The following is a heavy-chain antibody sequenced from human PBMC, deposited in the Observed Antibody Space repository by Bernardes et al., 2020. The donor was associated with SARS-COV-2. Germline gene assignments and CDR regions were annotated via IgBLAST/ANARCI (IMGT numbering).Heavy chain of an antibody. CDR1: GFTFSNAW. V-gene: IGHV3-15*01. Sequence: GGSLRLSCAASGFTFSNAWMSWVRQAPGKGLEWVGRIKSETDGGTTDYAAPVKGRFTISRDDSKNTLYLQMNSLKTEDTAVYYCTTDFDILLWFGGGYYYGMDVWGQGTTVTVSS. CDR2: IKSETDGGTT. CDR3: TTDFDILLWFGGGYYYGMDV. D-gene: IGHD3-10*01. J-gene: IGHJ6*02.